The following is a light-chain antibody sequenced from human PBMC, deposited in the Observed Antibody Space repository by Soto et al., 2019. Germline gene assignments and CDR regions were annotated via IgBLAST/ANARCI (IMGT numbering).Light chain of an antibody. Sequence: EIVLTQSPATLSLSPGERATLSCRASQSVSSYLAWYQQKPGQAPRLLIYDASNRATGIPARFSGSGSGTAFTLTISSRQHEDVAVYYCQQQNNWPPLTFGGGTKVEIK. V-gene: IGKV3-11*01. CDR3: QQQNNWPPLT. CDR2: DAS. J-gene: IGKJ4*01. CDR1: QSVSSY.